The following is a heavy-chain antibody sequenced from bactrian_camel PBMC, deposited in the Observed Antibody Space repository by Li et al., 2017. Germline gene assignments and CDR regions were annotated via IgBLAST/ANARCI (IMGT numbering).Heavy chain of an antibody. Sequence: DVQLVESGGGSAQPGGSLRLSCTGSGFTSADPTMGWYRQAPGDDCEMVSSINNDGDIYYATSVKGRFTISLDNAKNTVYLQMNGLQPEDTGMYYCAADQLYGTCRDVLDFPARGQGTQVTVSS. J-gene: IGHJ4*01. V-gene: IGHV3S66*01. CDR3: AADQLYGTCRDVLDFPA. D-gene: IGHD7*01. CDR2: INNDGDI. CDR1: GFTSADPT.